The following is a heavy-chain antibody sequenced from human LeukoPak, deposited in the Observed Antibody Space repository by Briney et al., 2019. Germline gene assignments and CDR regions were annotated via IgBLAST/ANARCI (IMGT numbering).Heavy chain of an antibody. D-gene: IGHD6-6*01. V-gene: IGHV4-59*01. Sequence: SETLSLTCTVSGGSISTYYWNWIRQPPGKGLEWIGCIYHSGSTNYNPSLQSRVTISVDTSKNQFSLNLNSVTAADTAVYYCARGGAARLHFQNWGQGTLVTVSS. J-gene: IGHJ1*01. CDR3: ARGGAARLHFQN. CDR2: IYHSGST. CDR1: GGSISTYY.